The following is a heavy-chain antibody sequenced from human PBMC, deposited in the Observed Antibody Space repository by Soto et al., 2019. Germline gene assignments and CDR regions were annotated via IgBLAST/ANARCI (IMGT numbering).Heavy chain of an antibody. CDR1: GFTFSSYG. J-gene: IGHJ5*02. CDR2: ISYDGSNK. CDR3: AKNRSPWFDP. V-gene: IGHV3-30*18. Sequence: PGGSLRLSCAASGFTFSSYGMHWVRQAPGKGLEWVAVISYDGSNKYYAGSVKGRFTISRDNSKNTLYLQMNSLRAEDTAVYYCAKNRSPWFDPWGQGTLVTVSS. D-gene: IGHD3-16*02.